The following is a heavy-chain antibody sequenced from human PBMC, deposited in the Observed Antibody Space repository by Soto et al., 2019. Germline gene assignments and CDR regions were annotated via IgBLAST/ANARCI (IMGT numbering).Heavy chain of an antibody. CDR2: INHSGIT. D-gene: IGHD6-19*01. CDR3: ARVNGWVDY. J-gene: IGHJ4*02. CDR1: GYSISSGYY. Sequence: SETLSLTCAVSGYSISSGYYWGWIRQPPGKGLEWIGSINHSGITYYNPSLKSRVTISVDMSKNQVSLRLSSVTAADTDVFYCARVNGWVDYWGQGTLVTVSS. V-gene: IGHV4-38-2*01.